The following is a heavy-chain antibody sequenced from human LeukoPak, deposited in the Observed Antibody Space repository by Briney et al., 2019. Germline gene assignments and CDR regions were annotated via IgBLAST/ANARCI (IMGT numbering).Heavy chain of an antibody. V-gene: IGHV3-23*01. CDR2: ISGSGGST. Sequence: PGGSLRLSCAASGFTFSSYAMSWVRQAPGKGLEWVSAISGSGGSTYYADSVKGRFTISRDNSKNTLYLQMNSLRAEDTAVYYCVPDYDTLGQGWFDPWGQGTLVTVSS. CDR3: VPDYDTLGQGWFDP. J-gene: IGHJ5*02. CDR1: GFTFSSYA. D-gene: IGHD3-16*01.